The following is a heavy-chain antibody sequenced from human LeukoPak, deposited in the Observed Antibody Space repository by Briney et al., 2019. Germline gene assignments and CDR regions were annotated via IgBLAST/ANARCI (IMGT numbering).Heavy chain of an antibody. J-gene: IGHJ4*02. V-gene: IGHV4-4*07. Sequence: SETLSLTCTVSGGSICTYYWSWIRQPAGEGVEWIGRIHTSGNTDYNPSLKSRVTMSVDTSKNQFYLKLSSVTAADTAVYYCAREGSMTARPFVSIDYWGQGTLVTISS. CDR1: GGSICTYY. CDR2: IHTSGNT. CDR3: AREGSMTARPFVSIDY. D-gene: IGHD6-6*01.